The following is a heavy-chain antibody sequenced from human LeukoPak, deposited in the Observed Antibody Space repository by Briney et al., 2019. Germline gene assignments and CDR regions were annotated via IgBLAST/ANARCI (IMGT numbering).Heavy chain of an antibody. Sequence: PGGSLRLSCAASGFTFSSYVMNWVRQAPGKGLEWVSAISDTGGSTYYADSVRGRFTISRDNSKNTLYLQMTSLRAEDTAVYYCAKGSSGWDFDYWGQGTLVTVPS. D-gene: IGHD6-19*01. CDR3: AKGSSGWDFDY. J-gene: IGHJ4*02. CDR2: ISDTGGST. CDR1: GFTFSSYV. V-gene: IGHV3-23*01.